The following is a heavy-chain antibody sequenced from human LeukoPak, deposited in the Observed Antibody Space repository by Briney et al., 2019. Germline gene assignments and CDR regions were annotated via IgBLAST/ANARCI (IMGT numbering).Heavy chain of an antibody. CDR1: GFTFSDYY. V-gene: IGHV3-11*01. CDR2: ISSSGNTI. D-gene: IGHD2-2*01. J-gene: IGHJ6*02. Sequence: AGSLRLSCAASGFTFSDYYMSWIRQAPGKGLEWVSYISSSGNTIYYADSVKGRFTISRDNAKNSLYLQMNSLRAEDTAVYYCARAPAAMPAYYYGMDVWGQGTTVTVSS. CDR3: ARAPAAMPAYYYGMDV.